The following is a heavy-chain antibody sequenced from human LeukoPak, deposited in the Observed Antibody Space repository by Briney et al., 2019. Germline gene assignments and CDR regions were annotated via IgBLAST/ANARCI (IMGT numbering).Heavy chain of an antibody. CDR1: SDSITSGGHY. CDR2: TYHIGST. CDR3: ARSSGRPSSYGLDV. V-gene: IGHV4-31*03. J-gene: IGHJ6*02. Sequence: SETLSLTCTVSSDSITSGGHYWSWIRQHPGKGLEWLGYTYHIGSTYYNPSLKSRVTISVDTSRNQFSLKLSSVTAADTAVYYCARSSGRPSSYGLDVWGQGTTVTVSS. D-gene: IGHD1-26*01.